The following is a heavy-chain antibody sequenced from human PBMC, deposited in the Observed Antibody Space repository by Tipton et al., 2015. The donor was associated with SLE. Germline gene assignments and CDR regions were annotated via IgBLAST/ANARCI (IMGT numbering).Heavy chain of an antibody. J-gene: IGHJ1*01. CDR3: ASLATTGIVQH. CDR1: GGSITSTNW. Sequence: TLSLTCAVSGGSITSTNWWSWVRQPPGKGLEWIGDIYHSGSSNYNPSLESRVTISVDKSKNHFSLNLNSVTAADTAVYYCASLATTGIVQHWGQGTLVTVSS. V-gene: IGHV4-4*02. D-gene: IGHD1-26*01. CDR2: IYHSGSS.